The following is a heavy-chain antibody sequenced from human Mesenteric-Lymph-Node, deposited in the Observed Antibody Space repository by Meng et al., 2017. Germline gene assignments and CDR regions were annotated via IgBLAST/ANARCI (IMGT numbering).Heavy chain of an antibody. J-gene: IGHJ4*02. D-gene: IGHD1-26*01. V-gene: IGHV1-18*01. CDR2: ISAYNGNT. CDR3: ARDRGGPSGSYFDY. Sequence: QGQLGQAGAEVKQPGASVKVSCNASGYTFTSYGISWVRQAPGQGLEWMGCISAYNGNTNYAQKLQGRVTMTTDTSTSTAYMELRSLRSDDTAVYYCARDRGGPSGSYFDYWGQGTLVTVSS. CDR1: GYTFTSYG.